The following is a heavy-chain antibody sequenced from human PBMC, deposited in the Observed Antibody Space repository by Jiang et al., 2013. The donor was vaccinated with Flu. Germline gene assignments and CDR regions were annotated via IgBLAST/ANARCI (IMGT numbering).Heavy chain of an antibody. Sequence: LLKPSETLSLTCTVSGFSVTGGSYYWSWIRQPPGKGLEWIGYIFYTGSTNYSPSLKSRVTISVDTSKNQFSLKLTSVTAADTAVYYCARVGFRIYRGDMDVWGQGTTVTVSS. V-gene: IGHV4-61*01. D-gene: IGHD3-3*01. J-gene: IGHJ6*02. CDR1: GFSVTGGSYY. CDR2: IFYTGST. CDR3: ARVGFRIYRGDMDV.